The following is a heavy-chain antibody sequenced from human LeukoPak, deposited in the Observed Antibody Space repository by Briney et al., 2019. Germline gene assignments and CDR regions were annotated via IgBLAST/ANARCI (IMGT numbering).Heavy chain of an antibody. CDR3: ARDFYASGNYYHNY. D-gene: IGHD3-10*01. V-gene: IGHV3-66*01. Sequence: GGSLRLSCAASGFTVSSNYMSWVRQAPGKGLEWVSVIYSGGSTFYADSVKGRVTISRDNSRNTLYLQMNGLRVEDSAVYYCARDFYASGNYYHNYWGQGTLVTVSS. J-gene: IGHJ4*02. CDR1: GFTVSSNY. CDR2: IYSGGST.